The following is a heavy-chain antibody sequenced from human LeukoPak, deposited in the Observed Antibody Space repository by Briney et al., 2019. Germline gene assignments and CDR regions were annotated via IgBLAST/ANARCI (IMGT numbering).Heavy chain of an antibody. D-gene: IGHD1-26*01. CDR1: GFTFSNAW. V-gene: IGHV3-15*01. Sequence: GGSLRLSCAASGFTFSNAWMSWVRQAPGKGLEWVGRIKSKTDGGTTDYAAPVKGRFTISRDDSKNTLYLQMNSLKTEDTAVYYCTTLSSIVGATNLDYWGQGTPVTVSS. CDR2: IKSKTDGGTT. CDR3: TTLSSIVGATNLDY. J-gene: IGHJ4*02.